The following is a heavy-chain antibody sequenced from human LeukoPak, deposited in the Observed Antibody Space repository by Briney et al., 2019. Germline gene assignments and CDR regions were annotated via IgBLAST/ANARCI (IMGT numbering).Heavy chain of an antibody. D-gene: IGHD3-16*01. CDR1: GFTFSSYS. V-gene: IGHV3-66*01. CDR3: ARETRYTYEYETRFYFDY. CDR2: VFSGRST. Sequence: GGSLRLSCAASGFTFSSYSMNWVRQAPGKGLEWVSIVFSGRSTYYADSVKGRFTISRDNSKNTLYLQMNSLRADDTAVYFCARETRYTYEYETRFYFDYWGQGTLVTVSS. J-gene: IGHJ4*02.